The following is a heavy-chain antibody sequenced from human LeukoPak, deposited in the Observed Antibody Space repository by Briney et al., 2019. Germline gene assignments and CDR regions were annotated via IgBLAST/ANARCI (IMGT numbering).Heavy chain of an antibody. CDR3: ARVAAAGYYYYYYMDV. J-gene: IGHJ6*03. V-gene: IGHV1-69*06. Sequence: SVKVSCKASGGTLSSYAISWVRQAPGQGLEWMGGIIPIFGTANYAQKFQGRVTTTADKSTSTAYMELSSLRSEDTAVYYCARVAAAGYYYYYYMDVWGKGTTVTVSS. CDR2: IIPIFGTA. D-gene: IGHD6-13*01. CDR1: GGTLSSYA.